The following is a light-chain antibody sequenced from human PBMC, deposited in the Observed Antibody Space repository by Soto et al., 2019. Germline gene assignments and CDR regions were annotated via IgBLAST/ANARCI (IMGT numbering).Light chain of an antibody. CDR3: QQYNIYLWT. CDR1: QGISNG. Sequence: DIQVTQSPSSLSASVGDRVTITCRASQGISNGLSWYQQKPGKAPKLLIYDASSLESGVPSRFSGSGSGTEFTLTISSLQPDDLATYYCQQYNIYLWTFGQGTKVDIK. CDR2: DAS. J-gene: IGKJ1*01. V-gene: IGKV1-5*01.